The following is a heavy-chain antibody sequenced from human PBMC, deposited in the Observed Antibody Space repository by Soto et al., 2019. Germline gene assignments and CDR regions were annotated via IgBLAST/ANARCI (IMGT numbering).Heavy chain of an antibody. D-gene: IGHD4-17*01. J-gene: IGHJ3*02. V-gene: IGHV5-51*03. CDR2: VYPDDSTV. CDR1: GYTFPNYW. CDR3: ARLRTSVTTEDALDI. Sequence: GKSLKISCKASGYTFPNYWIGWVRQMPGKGPERMGIVYPDDSTVRYNPTFQGQVTISADKSISTAFLQWSGLRASDTAMYYCARLRTSVTTEDALDIWGPGTMVTGSS.